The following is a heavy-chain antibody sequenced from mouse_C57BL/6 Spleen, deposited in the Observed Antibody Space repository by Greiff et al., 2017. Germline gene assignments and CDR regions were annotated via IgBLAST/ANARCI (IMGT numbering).Heavy chain of an antibody. CDR3: ARGGSSYGSYFDY. V-gene: IGHV1-18*01. CDR1: GYTFTDYN. D-gene: IGHD1-1*01. J-gene: IGHJ2*01. Sequence: VQLKESGPELVKPGASVKIPCKASGYTFTDYNMDWVKQSHGKSLEWIGDINPNNGGTIYNQKFKGKDTLTVDKSSSTAYMELRSLTSEDTAVYYCARGGSSYGSYFDYWGQGTTLTVSS. CDR2: INPNNGGT.